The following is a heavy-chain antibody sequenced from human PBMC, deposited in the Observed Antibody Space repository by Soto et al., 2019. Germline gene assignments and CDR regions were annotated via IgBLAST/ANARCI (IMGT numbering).Heavy chain of an antibody. J-gene: IGHJ4*02. CDR3: ARHGDSVFED. D-gene: IGHD2-21*01. CDR2: IKEDGIDK. CDR1: GFTFSRDW. V-gene: IGHV3-7*01. Sequence: DVQLVESGGALVQPGGSLRLTCTASGFTFSRDWMAWVRQAPGKGLEWVGNIKEDGIDKYYVDSVKGRFTMARDNAKNLLYLQMNSLRAEDTAVYYCARHGDSVFEDWGRGTLVTVSS.